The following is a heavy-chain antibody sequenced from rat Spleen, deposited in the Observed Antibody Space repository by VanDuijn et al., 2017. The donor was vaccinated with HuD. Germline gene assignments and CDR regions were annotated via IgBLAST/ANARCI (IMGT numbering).Heavy chain of an antibody. D-gene: IGHD3-4*01. CDR2: INSAGST. J-gene: IGHJ2*01. V-gene: IGHV3-3*01. Sequence: EVQLQESGPGLVKPSQSLSLTCSVTGYSITSSYRWNWIRKFPGNKLEWMGYINSAGSTNYNPSLKSRISITRDTSKNQFFVQVNSVTTEDTATYYCARLRGNPYFDYWGQGVMVTVSS. CDR3: ARLRGNPYFDY. CDR1: GYSITSSYR.